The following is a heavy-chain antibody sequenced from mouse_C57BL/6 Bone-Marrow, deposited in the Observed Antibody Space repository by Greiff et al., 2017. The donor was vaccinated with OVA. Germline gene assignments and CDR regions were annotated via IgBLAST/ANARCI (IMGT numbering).Heavy chain of an antibody. J-gene: IGHJ4*01. Sequence: VKLQESGPELVKPGASVKISCKASGYAFSSSWMNWVKQRPGKGLEWIGRIYPGDGDTNYNGKFKGKATLTADKSSSTAYMQLSSLTSEDSAVYFCAREAVPGVDWGQGTSVTVSS. CDR1: GYAFSSSW. CDR3: AREAVPGVD. D-gene: IGHD1-1*01. CDR2: IYPGDGDT. V-gene: IGHV1-82*01.